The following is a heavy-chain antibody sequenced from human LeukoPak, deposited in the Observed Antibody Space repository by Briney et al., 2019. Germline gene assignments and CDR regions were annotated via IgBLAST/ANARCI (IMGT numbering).Heavy chain of an antibody. CDR1: GFTFSSYW. CDR2: IKTDGSLT. V-gene: IGHV3-7*01. Sequence: GGSLRLSCVASGFTFSSYWMTLVRQAPGKGLEWVANIKTDGSLTYYVDSVKGRFTISRDNAKNSLYLQMNSLRAEDTAVYYCARDLNWETYWGQGTLVSVSS. J-gene: IGHJ4*02. D-gene: IGHD7-27*01. CDR3: ARDLNWETY.